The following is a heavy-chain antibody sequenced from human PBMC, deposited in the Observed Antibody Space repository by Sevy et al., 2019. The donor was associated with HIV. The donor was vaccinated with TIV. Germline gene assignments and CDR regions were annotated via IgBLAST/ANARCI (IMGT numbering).Heavy chain of an antibody. D-gene: IGHD2-8*01. J-gene: IGHJ4*02. CDR3: TGDMYGIDY. V-gene: IGHV3-74*01. CDR1: GFTFTNYW. CDR2: VDNDGSST. Sequence: GGSLRLSCAASGFTFTNYWMHWVRQAPGKGLVWVSRVDNDGSSTNYADSVKGRFTISRENAKNTVYLQMNSLRAEDTAVYYCTGDMYGIDYWGQGTLVTVSS.